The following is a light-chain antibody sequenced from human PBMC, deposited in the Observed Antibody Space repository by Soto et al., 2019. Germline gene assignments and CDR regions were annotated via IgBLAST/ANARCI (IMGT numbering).Light chain of an antibody. CDR3: QQYGNSPRT. V-gene: IGKV3-20*01. CDR2: GAS. CDR1: QSVSSNY. Sequence: EVVLTQSPGTLSWSTGGVATACFRASQSVSSNYLAWYQQKPGQAPRLLIYGASSRATGIPDRFSGSGSVTDFTLSISRLEPEDFAVYYCQQYGNSPRTFGQGTKVDIK. J-gene: IGKJ1*01.